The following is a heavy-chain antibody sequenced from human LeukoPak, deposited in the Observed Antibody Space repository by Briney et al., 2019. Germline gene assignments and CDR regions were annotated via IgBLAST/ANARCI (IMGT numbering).Heavy chain of an antibody. CDR1: GYTFTSYD. D-gene: IGHD5-12*01. V-gene: IGHV1-8*02. J-gene: IGHJ4*02. CDR2: MNPNSGYT. Sequence: GASVKVSCKASGYTFTSYDINWVRQATGQGLEWMGWMNPNSGYTGYAQKFQGWVTMTRDTSISTAYMELSRLRSDDTAVYYCARAYSGYDYFDYWGQGTLVTVSS. CDR3: ARAYSGYDYFDY.